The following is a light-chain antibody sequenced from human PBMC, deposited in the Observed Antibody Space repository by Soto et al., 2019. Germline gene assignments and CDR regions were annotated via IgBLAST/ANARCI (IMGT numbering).Light chain of an antibody. J-gene: IGKJ3*01. CDR2: GAS. CDR3: QQYASSPLFT. V-gene: IGKV3-20*01. Sequence: EIVLTQSPGTLSLSPGERATLSCRASQSVSSSYLAWYQQKPGQAPRLLIYGASSRATGIPDRFSGSGSGTDFTLTITSLEPEDFSVYSCQQYASSPLFTFGPGTKVHIK. CDR1: QSVSSSY.